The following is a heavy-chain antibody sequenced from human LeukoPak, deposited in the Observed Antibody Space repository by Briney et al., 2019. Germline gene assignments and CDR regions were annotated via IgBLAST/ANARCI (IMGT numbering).Heavy chain of an antibody. CDR3: AKVYVWNEYYFDY. Sequence: GGSLRLSCAASGFTFSTYAMNWVRQAPGKGLEWGSTINHNGGNTYYADSVKGRFTISRDNSKNTLYLQMNSLIDEDTAVYYCAKVYVWNEYYFDYWGQGTLVTVSS. D-gene: IGHD1-1*01. CDR2: INHNGGNT. V-gene: IGHV3-23*01. CDR1: GFTFSTYA. J-gene: IGHJ4*02.